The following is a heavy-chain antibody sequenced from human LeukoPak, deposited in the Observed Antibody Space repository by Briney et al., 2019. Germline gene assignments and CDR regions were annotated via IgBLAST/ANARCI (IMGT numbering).Heavy chain of an antibody. CDR1: GFTLSTYS. Sequence: GGSLGLSCAASGFTLSTYSMNWVRQAPGKGLEWVSYISSSGNTIYYADSVKGRFTISRDNAKNSLFLQMNSLRAEDTAVYYCARRRDFDYWGQGTLVAVSS. D-gene: IGHD6-6*01. J-gene: IGHJ4*02. CDR2: ISSSGNTI. CDR3: ARRRDFDY. V-gene: IGHV3-48*04.